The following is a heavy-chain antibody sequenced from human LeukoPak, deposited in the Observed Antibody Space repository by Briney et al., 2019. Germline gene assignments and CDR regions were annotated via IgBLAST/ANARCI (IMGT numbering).Heavy chain of an antibody. Sequence: SLRLSCAASAFTFDDYAMHWVRQAPGKGLEWVSGISRNSGAIGYADSVKGRFTISRDNAKNSLFLQMNSLQDEDTALYFCAKGISVTDYYYGMDVWGQGTTVTVSS. CDR1: AFTFDDYA. CDR3: AKGISVTDYYYGMDV. J-gene: IGHJ6*02. D-gene: IGHD2-21*02. V-gene: IGHV3-9*01. CDR2: ISRNSGAI.